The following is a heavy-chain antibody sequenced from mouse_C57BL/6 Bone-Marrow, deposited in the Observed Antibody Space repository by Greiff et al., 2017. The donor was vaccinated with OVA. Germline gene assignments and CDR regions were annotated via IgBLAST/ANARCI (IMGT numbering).Heavy chain of an antibody. CDR2: IYPRSGNT. Sequence: VQLQHSGAELARPGASVKLSCKASGYTFTSYGISWVKQRTGQGLEWIGEIYPRSGNTYYNEKFKGKATLTADKSSSTAYMELRSLTSEDSAVYFCAPYDGYSAWFAYWGQGTLVTVSA. CDR3: APYDGYSAWFAY. CDR1: GYTFTSYG. J-gene: IGHJ3*01. V-gene: IGHV1-81*01. D-gene: IGHD2-3*01.